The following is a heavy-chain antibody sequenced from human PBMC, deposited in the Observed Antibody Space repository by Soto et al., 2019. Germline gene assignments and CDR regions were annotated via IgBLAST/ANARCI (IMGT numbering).Heavy chain of an antibody. D-gene: IGHD6-13*01. V-gene: IGHV3-30*03. CDR2: ISYDGSNK. CDR3: ARDRQSTPWYAADY. CDR1: GFTFSSYG. J-gene: IGHJ4*02. Sequence: PGGSLRLSCAASGFTFSSYGMHWVRQAPGKGLEWVAVISYDGSNKYYADSVKGRFTISRDNSKNSLYLQMTSLRDEDTALYYCARDRQSTPWYAADYWGQGSLVTVSS.